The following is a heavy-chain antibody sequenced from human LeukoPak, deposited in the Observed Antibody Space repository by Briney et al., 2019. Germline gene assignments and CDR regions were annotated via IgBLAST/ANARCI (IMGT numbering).Heavy chain of an antibody. CDR2: IIPILGIA. J-gene: IGHJ6*02. V-gene: IGHV1-69*04. D-gene: IGHD2-8*01. CDR3: ARDGSRIQYAIRTYYGMDV. Sequence: ASVKVSCKASVGTFSSYAISWVRHAPGQGLEWMGRIIPILGIANYAQKFQGRVTITADKSTSTAYRELRRLRSEHTAVYYCARDGSRIQYAIRTYYGMDVWGQGTTVTVSS. CDR1: VGTFSSYA.